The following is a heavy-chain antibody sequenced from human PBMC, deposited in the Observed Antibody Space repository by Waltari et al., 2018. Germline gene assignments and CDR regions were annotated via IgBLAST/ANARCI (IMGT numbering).Heavy chain of an antibody. V-gene: IGHV3-74*01. D-gene: IGHD2-2*01. J-gene: IGHJ5*02. CDR1: GFTLRDYW. Sequence: EMKMVESGGGLVQPGGSLRLSCATSGFTLRDYWMHWVRQAPGKGLVWVAHINNDGNKPTYADSVKGRFTISRDNAKNTLYLQMNSLTAEDTAVYYCTTDMPNSRFDPWGQGSLVTVSS. CDR2: INNDGNKP. CDR3: TTDMPNSRFDP.